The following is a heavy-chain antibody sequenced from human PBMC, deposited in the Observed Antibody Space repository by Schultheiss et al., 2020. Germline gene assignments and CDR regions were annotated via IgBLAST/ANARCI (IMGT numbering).Heavy chain of an antibody. V-gene: IGHV4-39*01. Sequence: SETLSLTCTVSGGSISSSSYYWGWIRQPPGQGLEWIVSIYYSGSTYYNPSLKSRVTISVDTSKNQFSLKLSSVTAADTAVYYCASPTTYGDYVCFDYWGQGTLVTVSS. CDR1: GGSISSSSYY. J-gene: IGHJ4*02. CDR3: ASPTTYGDYVCFDY. D-gene: IGHD4-17*01. CDR2: IYYSGST.